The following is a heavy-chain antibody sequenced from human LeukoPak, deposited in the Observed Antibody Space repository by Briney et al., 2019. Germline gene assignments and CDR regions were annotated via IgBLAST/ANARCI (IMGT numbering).Heavy chain of an antibody. CDR1: GYNFTSYW. D-gene: IGHD2-15*01. Sequence: GESLKISCKGSGYNFTSYWIGWVRQMPGKGLEWMGILYPGDSEPRNSPSFQGQVTISADKSISTAYLQWSSLKASDTAMYYCARRGGGEAYCSGGSCYPTVAFDIWGQGTMDTVSS. J-gene: IGHJ3*02. CDR2: LYPGDSEP. CDR3: ARRGGGEAYCSGGSCYPTVAFDI. V-gene: IGHV5-51*01.